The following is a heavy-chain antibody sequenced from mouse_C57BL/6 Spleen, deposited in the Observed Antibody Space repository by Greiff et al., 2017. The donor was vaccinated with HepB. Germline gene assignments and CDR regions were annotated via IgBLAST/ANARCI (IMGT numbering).Heavy chain of an antibody. D-gene: IGHD1-1*01. Sequence: EVQLQQSGPELVKPGASVKIPCKASGYTFTDYNMDWVKQSHGKSLEWIGDINPNNGGTIYNQKCKGKATLTVDKSSSTAYMELRSLTYEDTAVYYCARGYYYGSSDGYFDVWGTGTTVTVSA. CDR3: ARGYYYGSSDGYFDV. V-gene: IGHV1-18*01. CDR2: INPNNGGT. J-gene: IGHJ1*03. CDR1: GYTFTDYN.